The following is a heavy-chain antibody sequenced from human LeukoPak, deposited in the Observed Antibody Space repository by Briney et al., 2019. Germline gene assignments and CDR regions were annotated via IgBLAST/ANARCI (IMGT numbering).Heavy chain of an antibody. J-gene: IGHJ4*02. CDR3: ARRYSSGWYYFDY. CDR1: GGSFSGYY. CDR2: INHSGST. D-gene: IGHD6-19*01. Sequence: SETLSLTCAVYGGSFSGYYWGWIRQPPGKGLEWIGEINHSGSTNYNPSLKSRVSISVDTSKTQFSLKLSSVTAADTAVYYCARRYSSGWYYFDYWGQGTLVTVSS. V-gene: IGHV4-34*01.